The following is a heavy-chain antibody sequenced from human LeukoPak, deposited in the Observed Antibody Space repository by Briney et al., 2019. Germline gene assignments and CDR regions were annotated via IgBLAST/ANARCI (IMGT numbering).Heavy chain of an antibody. J-gene: IGHJ4*02. CDR2: ISAYNGNT. CDR3: ARDRLLNDYGGELGAI. V-gene: IGHV1-18*01. CDR1: GYTFTSYG. D-gene: IGHD4-23*01. Sequence: GASVKVSCKASGYTFTSYGISWVRQAPGQGLEWMGWISAYNGNTNYAQKLQGRVTMTTDTSTSTAYMELRSLRSDDTAVYYCARDRLLNDYGGELGAIWGQGTLVTVSS.